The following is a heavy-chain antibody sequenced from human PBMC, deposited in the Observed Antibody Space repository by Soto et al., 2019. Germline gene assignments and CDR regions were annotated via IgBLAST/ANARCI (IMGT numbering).Heavy chain of an antibody. V-gene: IGHV4-59*01. J-gene: IGHJ4*02. Sequence: LSLTCSVSGASISSYYWSLIRQSPGKGLEWIGYIYYSGSTTYNPALRSRVTISADTSKNQFSLRLSSVTAADTAVYYCARTEYLQAFDFWGQGTQVTVSS. CDR2: IYYSGST. CDR1: GASISSYY. D-gene: IGHD2-2*01. CDR3: ARTEYLQAFDF.